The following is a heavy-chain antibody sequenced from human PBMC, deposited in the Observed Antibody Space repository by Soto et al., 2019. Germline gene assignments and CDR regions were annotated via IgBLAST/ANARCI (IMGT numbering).Heavy chain of an antibody. Sequence: TSETLSLTCTVSGGSISSGGYYWNWIRQHPGKGLEWIGYIYYIGSTYYNPSLKSRVTISLDTSKNQFSLKLSSVTAADTAVYYCARRLPRYCSGGSCYYYYGMDVWGQGTTVTVSS. CDR1: GGSISSGGYY. V-gene: IGHV4-31*03. J-gene: IGHJ6*02. D-gene: IGHD2-15*01. CDR3: ARRLPRYCSGGSCYYYYGMDV. CDR2: IYYIGST.